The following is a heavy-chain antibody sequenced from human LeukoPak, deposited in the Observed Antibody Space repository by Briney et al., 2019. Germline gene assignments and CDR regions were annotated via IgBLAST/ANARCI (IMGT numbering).Heavy chain of an antibody. D-gene: IGHD1-7*01. V-gene: IGHV3-74*01. CDR1: GFTFSSYG. CDR2: INPDGSTI. J-gene: IGHJ4*02. CDR3: ATAGNYRFDY. Sequence: GGSLRLSCAASGFTFSSYGMHWVRQAPGKGLVWVSRINPDGSTINYADSVKGRFTISRDNAKNTLYLQMNSLRAEDTAVYYCATAGNYRFDYWGQGTLVTVSS.